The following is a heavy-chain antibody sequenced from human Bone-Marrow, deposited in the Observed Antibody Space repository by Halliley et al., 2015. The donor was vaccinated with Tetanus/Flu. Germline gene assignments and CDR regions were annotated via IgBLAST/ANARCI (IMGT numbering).Heavy chain of an antibody. CDR2: VSTYNGDT. Sequence: WVSTYNGDTRSAQHLQGRVTLTTDTSPSTAYMELRSLRSDDTAVYYCARARVGAAVSWYFDLWGRGTPVTVSS. D-gene: IGHD1-26*01. CDR3: ARARVGAAVSWYFDL. J-gene: IGHJ2*01. V-gene: IGHV1-18*01.